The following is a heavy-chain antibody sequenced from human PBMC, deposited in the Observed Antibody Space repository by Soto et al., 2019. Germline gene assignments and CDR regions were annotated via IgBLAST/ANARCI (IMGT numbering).Heavy chain of an antibody. CDR1: GFTFSSYW. CDR3: ARGADCVWGSYRYYYYGMDV. D-gene: IGHD3-16*02. CDR2: IKQDGSEK. Sequence: GGSLRLSCAASGFTFSSYWMSWVRQAPGKGLEWVANIKQDGSEKYYVDSVKGRFTISRDNAKNSLYLQMNSLRAEDTAVYYCARGADCVWGSYRYYYYGMDVWGQGTTVTVSS. V-gene: IGHV3-7*01. J-gene: IGHJ6*02.